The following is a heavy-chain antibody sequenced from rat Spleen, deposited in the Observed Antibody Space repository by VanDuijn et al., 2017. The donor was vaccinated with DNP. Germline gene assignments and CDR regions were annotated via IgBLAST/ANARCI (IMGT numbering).Heavy chain of an antibody. CDR1: GFTFSDYY. CDR3: ATFEERDA. J-gene: IGHJ4*01. Sequence: EVQLVESGGGSVQPGGSLKLSCAASGFTFSDYYMAWVRQAPKKGLERVSSISSDGTYTYYRESVKGRFTISRDNAKSTLYLQMDSLRSEDTATYYCATFEERDAWGQGTSVTVSS. CDR2: ISSDGTYT. V-gene: IGHV5-7*01. D-gene: IGHD4-2*01.